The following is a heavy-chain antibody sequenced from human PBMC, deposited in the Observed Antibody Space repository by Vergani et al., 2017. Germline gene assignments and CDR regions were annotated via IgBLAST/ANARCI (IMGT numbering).Heavy chain of an antibody. D-gene: IGHD3-16*01. J-gene: IGHJ5*02. Sequence: QVKLQESGPGLVKPSETLSLTCTVSGASVNSYYWSWIRQPPGKGLEWIGSIYYSENKFYNPSLESRVTLSIDTTKNQFSLKLKSVTAADTAVYYCARCFRDEGMIYGGTVENWFDPWGQGTLVTVSS. CDR1: GASVNSYY. CDR3: ARCFRDEGMIYGGTVENWFDP. CDR2: IYYSENK. V-gene: IGHV4-59*04.